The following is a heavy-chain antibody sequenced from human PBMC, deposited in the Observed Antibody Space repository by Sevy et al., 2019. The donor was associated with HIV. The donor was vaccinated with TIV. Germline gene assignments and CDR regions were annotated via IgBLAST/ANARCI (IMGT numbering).Heavy chain of an antibody. CDR1: GFTFSSYA. D-gene: IGHD3-22*01. CDR2: ISYDGSNK. V-gene: IGHV3-30-3*01. J-gene: IGHJ4*02. CDR3: ARGAPHKYYYDSSGYSGKGNFDY. Sequence: GGSLRLSCAASGFTFSSYAMHWVRQAPGKGLEWVAVISYDGSNKYYADSVKGRFTISRDNSKNTLYLQMNSLRAEDTALYYCARGAPHKYYYDSSGYSGKGNFDYWGQGTLVTVSS.